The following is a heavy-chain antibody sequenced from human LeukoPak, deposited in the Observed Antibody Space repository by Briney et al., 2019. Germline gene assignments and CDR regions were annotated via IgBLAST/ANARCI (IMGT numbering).Heavy chain of an antibody. Sequence: GSLRLSCAASGFTFSSYAMHWVRQPPGKGLEWIGSIYYSGSTYYNPSLKSRVTISVDTSKNQFSLKLSSVTAADTAVYYCARVRDGYNWGFDYWGQGTLVTVSS. J-gene: IGHJ4*02. D-gene: IGHD5-24*01. CDR3: ARVRDGYNWGFDY. V-gene: IGHV4-39*07. CDR1: GFTFSSYA. CDR2: IYYSGST.